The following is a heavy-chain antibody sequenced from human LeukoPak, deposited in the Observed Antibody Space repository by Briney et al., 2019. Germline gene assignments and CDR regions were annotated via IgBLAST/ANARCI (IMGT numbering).Heavy chain of an antibody. V-gene: IGHV3-21*01. J-gene: IGHJ4*02. CDR3: ARGSGSGSYCPRFDY. CDR2: ISSSSDFI. Sequence: GGSLRLSCAASGFSFSSYSMKWVRQAPGKGLEWVSSISSSSDFIYYADSVKGRFTISRDNAKNSLYLQMNSLRAEDTAVYYCARGSGSGSYCPRFDYWGQGTLLTVSS. D-gene: IGHD3-10*01. CDR1: GFSFSSYS.